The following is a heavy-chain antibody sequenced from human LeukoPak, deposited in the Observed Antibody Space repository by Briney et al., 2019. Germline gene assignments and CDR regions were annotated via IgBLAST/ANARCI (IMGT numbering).Heavy chain of an antibody. CDR2: IYYSGST. Sequence: PSETLSLTCTVSGGSISSYYWSWIRQPPGKGLEWIGYIYYSGSTNYNPSLKSRVTISVDTSKNQFSLKLSSVTAADTAVYYCARFDYDSAGYFDYWGQGTLVTASS. V-gene: IGHV4-59*01. D-gene: IGHD3-22*01. J-gene: IGHJ4*02. CDR3: ARFDYDSAGYFDY. CDR1: GGSISSYY.